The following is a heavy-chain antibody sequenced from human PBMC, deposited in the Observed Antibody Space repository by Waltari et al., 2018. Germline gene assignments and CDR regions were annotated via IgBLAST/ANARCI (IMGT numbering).Heavy chain of an antibody. J-gene: IGHJ4*02. V-gene: IGHV1-58*01. CDR1: GFTFTSSA. D-gene: IGHD3-10*01. CDR2: IVVGSGNT. Sequence: QMQLVQSGPEVKKPGTSVKVSCKASGFTFTSSALQWVRQARGQRLEWIGWIVVGSGNTNYAQKFQERVTITRDMSTSTAYMELSSLRSEDTAVYYCAADVRLYGSGSYIDYWGQGTLVTVSS. CDR3: AADVRLYGSGSYIDY.